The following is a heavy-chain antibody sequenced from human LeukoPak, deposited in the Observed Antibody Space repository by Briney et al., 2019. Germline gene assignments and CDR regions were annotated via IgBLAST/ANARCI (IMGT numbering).Heavy chain of an antibody. CDR2: ISGSDGRT. CDR3: AKGRLVPDY. J-gene: IGHJ4*02. V-gene: IGHV3-23*01. CDR1: GFTFSSYA. D-gene: IGHD3-9*01. Sequence: PGGSLRPSCAASGFTFSSYAMSWVRQAPGKGLEWVATISGSDGRTYYADSVRGRFTISRDNSKNTLYLQMNSLRAEDTAVYYCAKGRLVPDYWGQGILVTVSS.